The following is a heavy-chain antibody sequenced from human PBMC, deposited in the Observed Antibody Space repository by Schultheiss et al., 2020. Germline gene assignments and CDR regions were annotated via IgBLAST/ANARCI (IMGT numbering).Heavy chain of an antibody. CDR2: IYYSGST. CDR1: GGSISSGGYY. Sequence: SQTLSLTCTVSGGSISSGGYYWSWIRQHPGKGLEWIGYIYYSGSTYYNPSLKSRVTMSVDTSENQFSLKLSSVTAADTAVYYCAREVDNYYYYYMDVWGKGTTVTVSS. J-gene: IGHJ6*03. CDR3: AREVDNYYYYYMDV. D-gene: IGHD3-9*01. V-gene: IGHV4-31*03.